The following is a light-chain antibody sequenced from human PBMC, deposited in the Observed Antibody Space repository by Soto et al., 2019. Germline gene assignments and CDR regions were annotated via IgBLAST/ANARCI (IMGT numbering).Light chain of an antibody. J-gene: IGKJ5*01. CDR1: QDIDNF. Sequence: DIQLTQSPSSLSASLGDRVTITCQASQDIDNFLNWYQHKPGAAPKLLIYDASTLAPGVPSRFSGTESGADFTFTISSLQPEDIATYYCQQYHSLPITCGPGPRLEIK. V-gene: IGKV1-33*01. CDR2: DAS. CDR3: QQYHSLPIT.